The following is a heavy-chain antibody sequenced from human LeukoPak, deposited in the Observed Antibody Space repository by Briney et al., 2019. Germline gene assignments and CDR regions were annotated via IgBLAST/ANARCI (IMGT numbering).Heavy chain of an antibody. V-gene: IGHV3-23*01. J-gene: IGHJ4*02. CDR2: ISGSGGST. D-gene: IGHD2-15*01. CDR1: GFTFSSYA. Sequence: PAGSLRLSCAASGFTFSSYAMSWVRQAPGKGLEWVSAISGSGGSTYYADSVKGRFTITRDNSKNTLYLQMNSLRAEDTAVYYCAKDAGYCSGGSCYLYYFDYWGQGTLVTVSS. CDR3: AKDAGYCSGGSCYLYYFDY.